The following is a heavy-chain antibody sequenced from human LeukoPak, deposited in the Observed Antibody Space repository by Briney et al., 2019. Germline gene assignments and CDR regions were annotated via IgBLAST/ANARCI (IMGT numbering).Heavy chain of an antibody. V-gene: IGHV4-34*01. Sequence: SETLSLTCAVYGGSFSDYYWSWIRQPPGKGLEWIGEINHSGSTNYNPSLKSRVTISVDTSKNQFSLKLSSVTAADTAVYYCARVLSGSYLDYWGQGTLVTVSS. CDR2: INHSGST. CDR3: ARVLSGSYLDY. D-gene: IGHD1-26*01. J-gene: IGHJ4*02. CDR1: GGSFSDYY.